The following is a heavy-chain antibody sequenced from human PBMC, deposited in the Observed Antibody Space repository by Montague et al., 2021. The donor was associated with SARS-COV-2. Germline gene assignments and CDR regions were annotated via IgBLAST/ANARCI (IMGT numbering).Heavy chain of an antibody. CDR2: IDWDDDK. D-gene: IGHD2-21*02. J-gene: IGHJ6*02. Sequence: PALVKPTQTLTLTCTFSGFSLSTSGMCVSWIRQPPGKALEWLALIDWDDDKYYSTSLKARLTISKDTSKNQVVLTMTNMDPVDTATYYCARIRVVPAMIGHYYYYGMDVWGQGTTVTVSS. CDR1: GFSLSTSGMC. V-gene: IGHV2-70*01. CDR3: ARIRVVPAMIGHYYYYGMDV.